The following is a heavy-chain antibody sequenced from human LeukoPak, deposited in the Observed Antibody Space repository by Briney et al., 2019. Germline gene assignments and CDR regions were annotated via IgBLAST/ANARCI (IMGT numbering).Heavy chain of an antibody. J-gene: IGHJ6*03. D-gene: IGHD1-1*01. CDR3: ARARVQPFTYYYYMDV. Sequence: PETLSLTCTVSGGSISSYYWSWIRQPPGKGLEWIGYIYYSGSTNYNPSLKSRVTISVDTSKNQFSLKLSSVTAADTAVYYCARARVQPFTYYYYMDVWGKGTTVTVSS. CDR1: GGSISSYY. CDR2: IYYSGST. V-gene: IGHV4-59*01.